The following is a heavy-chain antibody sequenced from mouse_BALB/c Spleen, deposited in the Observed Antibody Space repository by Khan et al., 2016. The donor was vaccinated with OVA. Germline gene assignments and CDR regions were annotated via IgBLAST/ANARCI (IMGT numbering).Heavy chain of an antibody. V-gene: IGHV3-2*02. CDR1: GYSITSDYA. D-gene: IGHD3-2*02. J-gene: IGHJ2*01. Sequence: EVKLLESGPGLVKPSQSLSLTCSVPGYSITSDYACYWIPQFPGNKLEWLGHISYSGNPLFNPSLKSPISLPRDPSKNQFFLQLNFLTIEDTATYYCARSQGGDFDYWGQGTTLTVSS. CDR2: ISYSGNP. CDR3: ARSQGGDFDY.